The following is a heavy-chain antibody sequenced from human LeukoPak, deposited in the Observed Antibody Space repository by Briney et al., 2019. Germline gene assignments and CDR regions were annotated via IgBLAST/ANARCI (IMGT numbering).Heavy chain of an antibody. D-gene: IGHD3-16*02. J-gene: IGHJ4*02. CDR2: INSDGSST. CDR1: GFTFSSYW. V-gene: IGHV3-74*01. CDR3: ASGVYDYVWGSYRYTSFFDY. Sequence: PGGSLRLSCAASGFTFSSYWMHWVRPAPGKGLVWVSRINSDGSSTSYADSVKGRFTISRDNAKNTLYLQMNSLRAEDTAVYYCASGVYDYVWGSYRYTSFFDYWGQGTLVTVSS.